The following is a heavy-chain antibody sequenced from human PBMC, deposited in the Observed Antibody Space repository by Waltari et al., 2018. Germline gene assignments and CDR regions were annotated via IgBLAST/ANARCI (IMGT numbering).Heavy chain of an antibody. V-gene: IGHV3-21*01. Sequence: VQLVESGCSRVKPGGCLRLSCAASGFTFSSYSMHWVRQSAGKGPAGVSCISSSSSYIDNANAVQGRFTISRDNAKDALYLEMNSLRSEETDVYYWSRPEDYEFWNGYYRAYYYYGMDVWGQGTTVTVSS. CDR1: GFTFSSYS. CDR2: ISSSSSYI. D-gene: IGHD3-3*01. CDR3: SRPEDYEFWNGYYRAYYYYGMDV. J-gene: IGHJ6*02.